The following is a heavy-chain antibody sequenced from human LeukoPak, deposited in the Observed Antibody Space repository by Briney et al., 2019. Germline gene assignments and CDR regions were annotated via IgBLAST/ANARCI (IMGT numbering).Heavy chain of an antibody. CDR3: AKDIHFDYYDSSGYPNWFDP. Sequence: GGSLRLSCAASGFTFDDYAMHWVRQAPGKGLEWVSGISWNSGSIGYADSVRGRFTISRDNAKNSLYLQMNSLRAEDTALYYCAKDIHFDYYDSSGYPNWFDPWGQGTLVTFSS. D-gene: IGHD3-22*01. J-gene: IGHJ5*02. V-gene: IGHV3-9*01. CDR2: ISWNSGSI. CDR1: GFTFDDYA.